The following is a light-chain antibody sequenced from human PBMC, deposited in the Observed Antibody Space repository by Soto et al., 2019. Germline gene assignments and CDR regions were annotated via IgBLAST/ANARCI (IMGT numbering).Light chain of an antibody. CDR2: GAS. J-gene: IGKJ4*01. Sequence: ETVMTQSPVTLSVSPGERATLSCRASQSVSSNLAWYQQKPGQPPRLLIFGASYRATGIPARFSGSGSGTEFNLTISSLQSEDFAVYFCQQYDDWLRLTFGGGTKVDIK. CDR1: QSVSSN. V-gene: IGKV3D-15*01. CDR3: QQYDDWLRLT.